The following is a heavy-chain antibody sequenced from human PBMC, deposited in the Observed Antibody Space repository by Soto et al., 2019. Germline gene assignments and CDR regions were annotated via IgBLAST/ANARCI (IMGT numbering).Heavy chain of an antibody. D-gene: IGHD3-3*01. Sequence: ASVKFSCKASGGTFSSYAISWVRQAPGQGLEWMGGIIPIFGTANYAQKFQGRVTITADESTSTAYMELSSLRSEDTAVYYCARSKDFWSGYYWWFDPWGQGTLVTVSS. CDR2: IIPIFGTA. V-gene: IGHV1-69*13. J-gene: IGHJ5*02. CDR3: ARSKDFWSGYYWWFDP. CDR1: GGTFSSYA.